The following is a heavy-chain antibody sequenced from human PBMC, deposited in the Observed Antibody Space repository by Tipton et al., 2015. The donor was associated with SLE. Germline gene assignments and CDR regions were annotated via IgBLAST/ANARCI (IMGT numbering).Heavy chain of an antibody. V-gene: IGHV4-59*01. CDR3: ARTVGSHRNYYFDY. CDR2: IYYSGSG. CDR1: GGSISTYY. D-gene: IGHD1-26*01. J-gene: IGHJ4*02. Sequence: GLVKPSETLSLTCTVSGGSISTYYWSWIRLPPGKGLECIGYIYYSGSGNYNPSLKSRVTMSIDTSKNQFSMKLSSVTAADTAVYYCARTVGSHRNYYFDYWGQGTLVTVSP.